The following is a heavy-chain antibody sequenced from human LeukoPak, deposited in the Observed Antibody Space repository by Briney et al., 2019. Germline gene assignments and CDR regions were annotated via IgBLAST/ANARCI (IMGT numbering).Heavy chain of an antibody. J-gene: IGHJ4*02. V-gene: IGHV4-59*08. Sequence: SETLSLTCTVSNVSISSYYWSWIRQPPGKGLEWIGYIYYTGSTKYNPSLKSRVTISVDTSKNQFSLKLSSVTAADTAVYYCARQPWNMGAYYFDYWGQGTLVTVSS. D-gene: IGHD1-26*01. CDR1: NVSISSYY. CDR3: ARQPWNMGAYYFDY. CDR2: IYYTGST.